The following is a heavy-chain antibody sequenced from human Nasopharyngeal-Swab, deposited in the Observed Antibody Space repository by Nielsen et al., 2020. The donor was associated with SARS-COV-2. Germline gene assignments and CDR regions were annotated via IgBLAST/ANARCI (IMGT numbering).Heavy chain of an antibody. V-gene: IGHV3-7*01. J-gene: IGHJ1*01. CDR2: INEDGSEK. D-gene: IGHD3-22*01. CDR3: ARATMIVRFQH. CDR1: GFTFSSYW. Sequence: GGSLRLSCAASGFTFSSYWMSWVRQAPGKGLEWVANINEDGSEKYYVDSVKGRFTISRDNAKNTLYLQMNSLRAEDTAVYYCARATMIVRFQHWGQGTLVTVSS.